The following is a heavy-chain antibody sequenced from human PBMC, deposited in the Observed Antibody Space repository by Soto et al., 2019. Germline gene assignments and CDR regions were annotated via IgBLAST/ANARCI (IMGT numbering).Heavy chain of an antibody. D-gene: IGHD3-9*01. J-gene: IGHJ6*02. CDR1: GYTFTSYA. CDR3: AREPYYDILIGYYSRPYYYYVMDV. V-gene: IGHV1-3*01. Sequence: GASVKVSCKASGYTFTSYAMHWVRQAPGQRLEWMGWINAGNGNTKYSQKFQGRVTITRDTSASTAYMELSSLRSEDTAVYYCAREPYYDILIGYYSRPYYYYVMDVWGQGTTVTVSS. CDR2: INAGNGNT.